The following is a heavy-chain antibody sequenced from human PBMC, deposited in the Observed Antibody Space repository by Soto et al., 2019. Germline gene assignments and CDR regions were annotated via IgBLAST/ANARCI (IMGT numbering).Heavy chain of an antibody. J-gene: IGHJ3*02. D-gene: IGHD2-21*01. CDR3: AKNPDSSIGRQI. CDR1: GFTFSTYA. CDR2: ISYDGGSK. Sequence: QVQLVESGGGVVQPGRSLRLSCAASGFTFSTYAMHWVRQAPGKGLECVAIISYDGGSKYYADAVKGRFTISRENSKNTVYLQMNSLRAEDTAVYYCAKNPDSSIGRQIWGQGTIVTVSS. V-gene: IGHV3-30-3*02.